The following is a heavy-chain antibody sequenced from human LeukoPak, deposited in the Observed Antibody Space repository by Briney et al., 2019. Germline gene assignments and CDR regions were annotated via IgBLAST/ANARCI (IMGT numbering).Heavy chain of an antibody. D-gene: IGHD3-22*01. CDR2: IYYSGST. Sequence: SETLSLTCTVSGGSISSYYWSWIRQPPGKGLEWIGYIYYSGSTNYNPSLKSRVTISVDTSKNQFSLKLCSVTAADTAVYYCARSSVGNFDYWGQGTLVTVSS. J-gene: IGHJ4*02. CDR3: ARSSVGNFDY. CDR1: GGSISSYY. V-gene: IGHV4-59*08.